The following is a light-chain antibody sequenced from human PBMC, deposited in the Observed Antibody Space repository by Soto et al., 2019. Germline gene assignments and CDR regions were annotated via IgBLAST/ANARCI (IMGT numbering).Light chain of an antibody. V-gene: IGKV1-39*01. Sequence: DIQMTQSPSSLSASVGDRVTITCRASQSIVTYLNWYLQKPGKAPKLLIYAASNLQSGVPSRFRGSRSGTEFTLTVSSLQPEDFATYYCLQDHDDSWTFGQGTKVDI. CDR2: AAS. J-gene: IGKJ1*01. CDR3: LQDHDDSWT. CDR1: QSIVTY.